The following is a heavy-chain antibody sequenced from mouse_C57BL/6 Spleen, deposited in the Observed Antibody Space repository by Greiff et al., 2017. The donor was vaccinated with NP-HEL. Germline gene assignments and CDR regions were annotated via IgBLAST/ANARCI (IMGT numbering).Heavy chain of an antibody. CDR2: ISYDGSN. CDR1: GYSITSGYY. V-gene: IGHV3-6*01. J-gene: IGHJ4*01. CDR3: AREDYASLYYAMDY. Sequence: VQLKESGPGLVKPSQSLSLTCSVTGYSITSGYYWNWIRQFPGNKLEWMGYISYDGSNNYNPSLKNRISITRDTSKNQFFLKLNSVTTEDTATYYCAREDYASLYYAMDYWGQGTSVTVSS. D-gene: IGHD1-1*01.